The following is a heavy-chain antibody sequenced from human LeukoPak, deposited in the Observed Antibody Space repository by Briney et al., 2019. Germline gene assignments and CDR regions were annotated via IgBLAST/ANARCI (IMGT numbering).Heavy chain of an antibody. J-gene: IGHJ4*02. CDR1: GFTFSRYS. D-gene: IGHD3-3*01. V-gene: IGHV3-48*02. CDR2: ISSSSSTI. Sequence: GGSLRLSCAASGFTFSRYSMNWVRLDPGNGLERVSYISSSSSTIYYADSVKGRFTISRDNAKNSVYLQMNSLRDEDTAVYYCARGYDFDYWGQGTLVTVSS. CDR3: ARGYDFDY.